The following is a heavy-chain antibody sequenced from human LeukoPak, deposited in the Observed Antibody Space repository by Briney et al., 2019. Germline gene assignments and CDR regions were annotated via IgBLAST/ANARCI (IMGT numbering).Heavy chain of an antibody. V-gene: IGHV3-21*01. J-gene: IGHJ4*02. CDR2: ISTGSNYI. CDR1: GFTFSSYN. D-gene: IGHD5-12*01. Sequence: PGGSLRLSCAASGFTFSSYNINWVRQPPGKGLEWLSSISTGSNYIYYADSVRGRFTISRDNAINTLYLQMNSLRPDDTALYYCARVVKGGYDYWGRGTRVTVSS. CDR3: ARVVKGGYDY.